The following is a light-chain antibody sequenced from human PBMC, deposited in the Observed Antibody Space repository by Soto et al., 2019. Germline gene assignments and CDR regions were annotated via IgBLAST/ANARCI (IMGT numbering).Light chain of an antibody. J-gene: IGLJ1*01. CDR1: SSDVGGYDY. V-gene: IGLV2-14*03. CDR2: DVS. Sequence: QSALTQPASVSGSPGQSITISCTGTSSDVGGYDYVSWYQHHPCKAPKLMIYDVSNRPSGVSNRFSGSKSGNTASLTISGLQAEDEADYYCSSYTSSSLYVFGTGTKLTVL. CDR3: SSYTSSSLYV.